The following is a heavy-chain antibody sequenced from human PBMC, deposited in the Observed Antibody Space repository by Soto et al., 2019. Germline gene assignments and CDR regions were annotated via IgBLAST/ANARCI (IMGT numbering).Heavy chain of an antibody. Sequence: EVQLLESGGGLVQPGGSLRLSCAASGFTFNAYAMTWVRQAPGKGLEWVSAIGGSGGNRYYAASVKGRFTISRDNSKDTLDLQMNRLRVEDTAVYYCARVASDYINSVDHWGHGILVTVSS. J-gene: IGHJ4*01. CDR2: IGGSGGNR. V-gene: IGHV3-23*01. CDR3: ARVASDYINSVDH. D-gene: IGHD4-4*01. CDR1: GFTFNAYA.